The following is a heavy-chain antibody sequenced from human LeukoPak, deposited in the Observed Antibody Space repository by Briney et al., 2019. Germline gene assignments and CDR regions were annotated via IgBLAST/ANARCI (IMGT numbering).Heavy chain of an antibody. CDR3: ASDSAWNLHGGYLDH. J-gene: IGHJ4*02. CDR2: IPHDGNSR. CDR1: GFSFYNLA. Sequence: GGSLRLSCATSGFSFYNLAFHWVRQAPGKGLEWVSLIPHDGNSRKYADSVKGRFIVSRDNSKNTLYLQMNSLRSEDTAVYYCASDSAWNLHGGYLDHWGQGTLVSVSS. V-gene: IGHV3-30*04. D-gene: IGHD2-15*01.